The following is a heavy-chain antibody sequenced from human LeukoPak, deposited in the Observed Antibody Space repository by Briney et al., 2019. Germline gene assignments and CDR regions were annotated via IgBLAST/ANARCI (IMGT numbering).Heavy chain of an antibody. V-gene: IGHV3-23*01. D-gene: IGHD3-22*01. Sequence: PGGSLRLSCAASGFAFSSFAMGWVRQAPGKGLEWVSAISGSGGSAYYADSVKGRFTISRDNAKNSLYLQMNSLRADDTAVYYCARDPNYDSSGYPFDYWGQGTLVTVSS. CDR3: ARDPNYDSSGYPFDY. J-gene: IGHJ4*02. CDR2: ISGSGGSA. CDR1: GFAFSSFA.